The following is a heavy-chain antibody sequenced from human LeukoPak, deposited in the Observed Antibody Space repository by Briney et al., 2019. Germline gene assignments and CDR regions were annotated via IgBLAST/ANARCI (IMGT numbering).Heavy chain of an antibody. CDR2: INHSGST. CDR3: ARADYDFWSGYFKVRGLDY. D-gene: IGHD3-3*01. Sequence: SETPSLTCAVYGGSFSGYYWSWIRQPPGKGLEWIGEINHSGSTNYNPSLKSRVTISVDTSKNQFSLKLSSVTAADTAVYYCARADYDFWSGYFKVRGLDYWGQGTLVTVSS. CDR1: GGSFSGYY. J-gene: IGHJ4*02. V-gene: IGHV4-34*01.